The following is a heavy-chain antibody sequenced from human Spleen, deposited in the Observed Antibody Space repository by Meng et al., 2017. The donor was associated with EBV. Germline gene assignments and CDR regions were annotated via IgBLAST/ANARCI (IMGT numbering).Heavy chain of an antibody. CDR2: LIPKSDAP. J-gene: IGHJ4*02. V-gene: IGHV1-69*01. CDR1: GVSLRGEV. CDR3: ASESGRVFTPDY. D-gene: IGHD3-10*01. Sequence: GQLRRSGAGFEKPGPPVQLSFRPSGVSLRGEVVRWARQAPGQGLWWMGGLIPKSDAPYHAQTFQDRVTLTADESTRTPDMDLSGLRSEVTAVYCCASESGRVFTPDYWGQGTLVTVSS.